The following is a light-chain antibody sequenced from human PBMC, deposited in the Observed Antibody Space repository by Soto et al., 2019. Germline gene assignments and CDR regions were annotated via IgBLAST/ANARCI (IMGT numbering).Light chain of an antibody. J-gene: IGKJ1*01. Sequence: AIHMTHTPSSMSASVVDRVTIPCRASQDIRDDLGWYQQKPGKAPKLLIYAASSLQSGVPSRFSGSGSGTDFTLTISSLQPEDFATYYCLQDYNYPWTFGQGTKVDIK. V-gene: IGKV1-6*01. CDR2: AAS. CDR3: LQDYNYPWT. CDR1: QDIRDD.